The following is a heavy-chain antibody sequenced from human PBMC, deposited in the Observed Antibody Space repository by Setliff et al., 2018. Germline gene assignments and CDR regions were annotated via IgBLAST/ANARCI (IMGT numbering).Heavy chain of an antibody. CDR2: IYYSGST. J-gene: IGHJ5*02. V-gene: IGHV4-59*11. Sequence: PSETLSLTCTVSGGSISSHYWSWIRQPPGKGLEWIGSIYYSGSTNYNPSPKSRVTISVDTSKNQFSLKLSSVTAADTAAYYCARVVLRVYNWFDPWGQGTLVTVSS. CDR1: GGSISSHY. D-gene: IGHD2-2*01. CDR3: ARVVLRVYNWFDP.